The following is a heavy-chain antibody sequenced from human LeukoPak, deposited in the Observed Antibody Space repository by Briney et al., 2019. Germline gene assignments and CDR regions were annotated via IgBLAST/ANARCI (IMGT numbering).Heavy chain of an antibody. CDR3: ATDPATVGITTRDF. D-gene: IGHD1-26*01. CDR1: GFIFSNYV. CDR2: ISGRGVST. Sequence: GGSLRLSCAGSGFIFSNYVMNWVRQAPGKGLEWVSSISGRGVSTNYADFVKGRFTISRDNSKSSLYLQMNSLRAEDTAVYYCATDPATVGITTRDFWGQGTLVTVSS. V-gene: IGHV3-23*01. J-gene: IGHJ4*02.